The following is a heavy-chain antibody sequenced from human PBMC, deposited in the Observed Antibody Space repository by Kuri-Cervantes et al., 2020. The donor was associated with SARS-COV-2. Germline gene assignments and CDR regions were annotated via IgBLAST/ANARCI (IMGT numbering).Heavy chain of an antibody. CDR2: IIPIFGTA. V-gene: IGHV1-69*06. CDR3: ARDLQRGTFDI. D-gene: IGHD1-14*01. Sequence: SVKVSCKASGGTFSSYAISWVRQAPGQGLEWMGVIIPIFGTANYAQKFQGRVTITADKSTSTAYMELSSLRSEDTAVYYCARDLQRGTFDIWGQGTMVTVSS. J-gene: IGHJ3*02. CDR1: GGTFSSYA.